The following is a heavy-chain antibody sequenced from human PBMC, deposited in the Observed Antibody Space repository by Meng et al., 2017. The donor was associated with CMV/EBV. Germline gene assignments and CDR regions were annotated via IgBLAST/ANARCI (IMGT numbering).Heavy chain of an antibody. CDR2: ASYDGNNS. J-gene: IGHJ4*02. V-gene: IGHV3-30*03. CDR3: VADVGVRVFNN. CDR1: AFSFPYHA. Sequence: LSCAASAFSFPYHAMHCVRPARGRKLGWVEFASYDGNNSLYAHPVQVRFSISRSNSENTLYLHMNSLTPADTSVYYCVADVGVRVFNNWGQGTLVTVSS. D-gene: IGHD1-26*01.